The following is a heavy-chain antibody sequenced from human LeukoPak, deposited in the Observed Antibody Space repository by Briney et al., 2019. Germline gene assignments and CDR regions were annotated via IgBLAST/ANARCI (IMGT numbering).Heavy chain of an antibody. Sequence: GESLKISCKGSGNSFTNYWIGWVRQMPGKGLEWMGIIYPGDSDTTYSPSFQGQVTISADKSIGTAYLQWSSLKASDTAMYYCATDSGKLLPPDSFDIWGQGTMVTVSS. CDR3: ATDSGKLLPPDSFDI. D-gene: IGHD3-10*01. CDR2: IYPGDSDT. V-gene: IGHV5-51*01. J-gene: IGHJ3*02. CDR1: GNSFTNYW.